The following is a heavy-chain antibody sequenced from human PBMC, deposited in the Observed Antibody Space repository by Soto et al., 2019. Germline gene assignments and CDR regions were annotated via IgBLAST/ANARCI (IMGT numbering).Heavy chain of an antibody. D-gene: IGHD3-22*01. CDR3: AREGGQYYYDSSGYYFDY. J-gene: IGHJ4*02. CDR2: IYYSGST. CDR1: GGSISSFH. Sequence: SETLSLTCTVSGGSISSFHWSWIRQPPGKGLEWIGYIYYSGSTNYNPSLKSRVTISVDTSKNQFSLKLSSVTAADTAVYYCAREGGQYYYDSSGYYFDYWGQGTLVTVSS. V-gene: IGHV4-59*01.